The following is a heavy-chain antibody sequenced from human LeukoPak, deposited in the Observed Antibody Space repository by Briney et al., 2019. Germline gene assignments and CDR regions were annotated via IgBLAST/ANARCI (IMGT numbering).Heavy chain of an antibody. D-gene: IGHD3-10*01. CDR2: IYYSGTT. CDR1: GGSISSTSYY. Sequence: ASETLSLTCTVSGGSISSTSYYWGWIRQPPGKGLEWIGSIYYSGTTYYNPSLKSRVAISVDTSKNQFSLKLTSVTAADTAMYYCARDRWVGITMVRGLDYWGQGTLVTVSS. J-gene: IGHJ4*02. V-gene: IGHV4-39*07. CDR3: ARDRWVGITMVRGLDY.